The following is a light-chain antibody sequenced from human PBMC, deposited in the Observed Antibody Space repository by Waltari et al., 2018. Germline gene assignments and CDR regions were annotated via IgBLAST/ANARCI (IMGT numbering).Light chain of an antibody. J-gene: IGKJ1*01. CDR1: QNVGRS. CDR3: QHNVRLPVT. CDR2: DTS. V-gene: IGKV3-20*01. Sequence: IVLTQSPGTLSLSPGESATLSCRASQNVGRSLVWYPQKPGQAPRLLIYDTSTRATGIPDRFSGSGSGTDFSLTIARLEPEDFAVYYCQHNVRLPVTFGQGTKVEI.